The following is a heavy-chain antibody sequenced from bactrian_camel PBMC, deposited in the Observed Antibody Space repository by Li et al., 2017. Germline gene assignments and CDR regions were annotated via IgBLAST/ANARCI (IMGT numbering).Heavy chain of an antibody. V-gene: IGHV3S40*01. CDR3: AKDQPDGTMSWVFAS. CDR2: INSNSAP. J-gene: IGHJ6*01. Sequence: VQLVESGGESVQVGGSLRLSCAASGFTFSNYAMSWVRQAPGKGLEWVSAINSNSAPYYADSVKGRFTISRDIAKNTVYLQLNSLKTEDTAMYYCAKDQPDGTMSWVFASWGQGTQVTVS. CDR1: GFTFSNYA. D-gene: IGHD3*01.